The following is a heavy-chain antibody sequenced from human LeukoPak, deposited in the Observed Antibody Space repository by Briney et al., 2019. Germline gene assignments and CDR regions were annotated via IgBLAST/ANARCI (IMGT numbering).Heavy chain of an antibody. CDR3: ARVAAAARCDAFDI. D-gene: IGHD6-13*01. CDR2: ISYDGSNK. V-gene: IGHV3-30*03. Sequence: GGSLRLSCAASGFTFSSYSMNWVRQAPGKGLEWVAVISYDGSNKYYADSVKGRFTISRDNAKNSLYLQMNSLRAEDTAVYYCARVAAAARCDAFDIWGQGTMVTVSS. CDR1: GFTFSSYS. J-gene: IGHJ3*02.